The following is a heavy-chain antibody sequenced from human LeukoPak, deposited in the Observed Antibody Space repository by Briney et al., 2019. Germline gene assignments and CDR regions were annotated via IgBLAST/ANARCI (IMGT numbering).Heavy chain of an antibody. D-gene: IGHD3-22*01. V-gene: IGHV3-7*01. Sequence: GGSLRLSCAASGFTFSSYWMSWVRQAPGKGLEWVANIKQDGSEKYYVDSVKGRFTISRDNAKNSRYLQMNSLRAEDTAVYYCARDKLIVVVYYFDYWGQGTLVTVSS. CDR3: ARDKLIVVVYYFDY. J-gene: IGHJ4*02. CDR2: IKQDGSEK. CDR1: GFTFSSYW.